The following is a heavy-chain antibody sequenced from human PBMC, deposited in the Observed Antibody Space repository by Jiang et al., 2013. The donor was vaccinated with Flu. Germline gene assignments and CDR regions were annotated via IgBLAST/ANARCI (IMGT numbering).Heavy chain of an antibody. CDR3: AIFVTTTRAFDI. J-gene: IGHJ3*02. CDR2: IYYSGST. D-gene: IGHD4-17*01. CDR1: GSISSYY. V-gene: IGHV4-59*08. Sequence: GSISSYYWSWIRQPPGKGLEWIGYIYYSGSTNYNPSLKSRVTISVDTSKNQFSLKLSSVTAADTAVYYCAIFVTTTRAFDIWGPRDNGHRLF.